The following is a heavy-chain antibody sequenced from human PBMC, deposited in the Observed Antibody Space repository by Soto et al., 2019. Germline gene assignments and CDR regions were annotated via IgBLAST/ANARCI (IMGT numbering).Heavy chain of an antibody. CDR3: VRDLSENIVTTLLSL. CDR2: INSDGSST. V-gene: IGHV3-74*01. D-gene: IGHD5-12*01. CDR1: GFTFSSYW. J-gene: IGHJ4*02. Sequence: EVQLVESGGGLVQPGGSLRLSCAASGFTFSSYWMHWVRQAPGKGLVWVSRINSDGSSTNYADSVKGRFTISRDNAKNTLSLQMNSLRAEDTAVYHCVRDLSENIVTTLLSLWGQGTQVTVSS.